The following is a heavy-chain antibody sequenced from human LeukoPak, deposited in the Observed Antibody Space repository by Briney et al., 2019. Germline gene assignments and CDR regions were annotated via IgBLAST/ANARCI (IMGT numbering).Heavy chain of an antibody. J-gene: IGHJ4*02. CDR2: INPNSGGT. V-gene: IGHV1-2*02. CDR1: GYTFTGYY. Sequence: ASVKVSCKASGYTFTGYYMHWVRQAPGQGLEWMGWINPNSGGTNYAQKFQGRVTMTRDTSISTAYMELSRLRSDDTAVYYCARITGYSSGWYGDYFDYWGQGTLVTVPS. CDR3: ARITGYSSGWYGDYFDY. D-gene: IGHD6-19*01.